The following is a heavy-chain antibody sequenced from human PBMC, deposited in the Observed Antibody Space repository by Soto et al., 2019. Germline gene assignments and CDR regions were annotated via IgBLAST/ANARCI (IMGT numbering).Heavy chain of an antibody. V-gene: IGHV3-30*18. D-gene: IGHD2-2*01. Sequence: PGGSLRLSCAASGFTFGTSVMHWVRQAPGKGLEWVALISSDGTNKFYTDSVKGRFTISRDNSKNTLYLQMNSLRAEDTAVYYCAKEGLLGYCSSTSCDDIWGQGTMVTVSS. CDR3: AKEGLLGYCSSTSCDDI. J-gene: IGHJ3*02. CDR1: GFTFGTSV. CDR2: ISSDGTNK.